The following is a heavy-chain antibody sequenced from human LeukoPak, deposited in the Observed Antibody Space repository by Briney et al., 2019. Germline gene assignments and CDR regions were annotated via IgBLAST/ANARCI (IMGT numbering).Heavy chain of an antibody. CDR3: ARDPGEDCSSIICS. V-gene: IGHV3-7*01. CDR2: IKRDGSEK. D-gene: IGHD2-2*01. J-gene: IGHJ5*02. CDR1: GFIFTNAW. Sequence: GGSLRLSCATSGFIFTNAWMKWVRQAPGKGLEWVANIKRDGSEKTYIDSVKGRFTISRDNAKNSLYLQMNSLRVEDTAVYYCARDPGEDCSSIICSWGQGTRVIVSS.